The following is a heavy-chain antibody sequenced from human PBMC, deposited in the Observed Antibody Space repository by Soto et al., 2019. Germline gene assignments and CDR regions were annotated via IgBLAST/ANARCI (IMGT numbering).Heavy chain of an antibody. Sequence: SLRLSCASSGFSFSTYGMHWVRQAPGKGLEWMAVISNDGSNKYYADSVKGRFTISRDNSKDTLFLQMNSLRGEDTAIYYCAKVIRADSTSSNFYYYSGMDVWGQGTTVTVS. J-gene: IGHJ6*02. D-gene: IGHD6-6*01. CDR3: AKVIRADSTSSNFYYYSGMDV. CDR2: ISNDGSNK. V-gene: IGHV3-30*18. CDR1: GFSFSTYG.